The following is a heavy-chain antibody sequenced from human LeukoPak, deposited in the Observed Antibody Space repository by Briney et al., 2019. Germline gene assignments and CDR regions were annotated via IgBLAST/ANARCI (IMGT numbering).Heavy chain of an antibody. Sequence: GGSLRLSCAGSGFNFRDHWMSWLRQAPEKGPEWVAHIRPDGSEKYYVASVKGRFIISRDDARNSLSLQMNSLRAEDTAVYYCAGSFGDVKNFWGQGTLVTVSS. CDR3: AGSFGDVKNF. CDR2: IRPDGSEK. D-gene: IGHD3-10*01. CDR1: GFNFRDHW. V-gene: IGHV3-7*01. J-gene: IGHJ4*01.